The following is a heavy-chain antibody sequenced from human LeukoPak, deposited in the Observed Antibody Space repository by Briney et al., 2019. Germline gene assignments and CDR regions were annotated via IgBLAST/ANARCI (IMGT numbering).Heavy chain of an antibody. CDR2: IKESGDIT. CDR3: ARGRSPPRYSYRDPPITYYYYGRDG. J-gene: IGHJ6*01. V-gene: IGHV3-23*01. CDR1: GFTFSRYS. Sequence: PGASLRLSCAVSGFTFSRYSMCWVRQAPGKGPEWVSGIKESGDITYYADSVKGRFTISRDNSKNTLYLQMNSLRAEDTAVYYCARGRSPPRYSYRDPPITYYYYGRDGCGEGSSVTAS. D-gene: IGHD5-18*01.